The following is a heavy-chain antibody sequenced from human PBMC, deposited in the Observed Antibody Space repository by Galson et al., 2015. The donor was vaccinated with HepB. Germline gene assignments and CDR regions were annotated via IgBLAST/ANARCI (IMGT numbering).Heavy chain of an antibody. Sequence: SVKVSCKASGGTFSSYAISWVRQAPGQGLEWMGGIIPIFGTANYAQKFQGRVTITADESTSTAYMELSSLRSEDTAVYYCARVGRGYCSSTSCSTDNWFDPWGQGTLVTVSS. CDR3: ARVGRGYCSSTSCSTDNWFDP. J-gene: IGHJ5*02. V-gene: IGHV1-69*13. CDR2: IIPIFGTA. D-gene: IGHD2-2*01. CDR1: GGTFSSYA.